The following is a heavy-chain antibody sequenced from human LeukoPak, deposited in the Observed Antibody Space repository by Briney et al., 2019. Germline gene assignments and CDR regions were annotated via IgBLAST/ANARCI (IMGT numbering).Heavy chain of an antibody. Sequence: PSQTLSLTCTVSGVSITSGTYYWTWIRQPAGKGLEWIGRIYSTGRVNYNPSLKNRVTMLLDTSKNHISLKLTSVTAADTAIYFCARASETAMVTLWGQGTLVTVSS. CDR1: GVSITSGTYY. V-gene: IGHV4-61*02. D-gene: IGHD5-18*01. CDR3: ARASETAMVTL. CDR2: IYSTGRV. J-gene: IGHJ4*02.